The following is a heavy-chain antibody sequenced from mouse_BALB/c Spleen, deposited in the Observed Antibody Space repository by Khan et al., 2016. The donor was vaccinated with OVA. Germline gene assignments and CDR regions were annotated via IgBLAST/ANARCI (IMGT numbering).Heavy chain of an antibody. D-gene: IGHD1-1*01. Sequence: EVQLQESGPGLVKPSQSLSLTCTVTGYSITTNYAWDWIRQFPENKLEWMGYISYSGSTSYNPSLKSRISITRDTSKNQFFLQLNSVTTEDTATXYCARQNYYGYAVDYWGQGTSVTVSS. CDR1: GYSITTNYA. J-gene: IGHJ4*01. V-gene: IGHV3-2*02. CDR2: ISYSGST. CDR3: ARQNYYGYAVDY.